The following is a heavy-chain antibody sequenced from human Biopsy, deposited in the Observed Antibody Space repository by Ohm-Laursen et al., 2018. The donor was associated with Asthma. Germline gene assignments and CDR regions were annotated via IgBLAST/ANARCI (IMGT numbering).Heavy chain of an antibody. J-gene: IGHJ3*02. Sequence: SHTLSLTCIVSGGSTSSEDYYWTWIRQPPGKGLEWVGYVYSSGSTYYNPSLDSRVMISLDTSKNQFSLSLSSVTAADTAVYFCARDLGIVGATPDGFNIWGQGTLVTVSS. V-gene: IGHV4-30-4*01. D-gene: IGHD1-26*01. CDR1: GGSTSSEDYY. CDR2: VYSSGST. CDR3: ARDLGIVGATPDGFNI.